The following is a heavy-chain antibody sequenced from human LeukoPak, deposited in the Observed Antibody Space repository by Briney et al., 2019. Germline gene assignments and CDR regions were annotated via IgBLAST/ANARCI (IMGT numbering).Heavy chain of an antibody. J-gene: IGHJ4*02. Sequence: GPTEKVSCKASGYTFTSYCISWVRHAPAQGLEEMGWISAYNGNTNYAQKLQDRVTMNTDTSTSTAYMELRSLRSDDTAVYYCARAPLYGSGSYYSYWGQGTLVTVSS. CDR3: ARAPLYGSGSYYSY. D-gene: IGHD3-10*01. CDR2: ISAYNGNT. V-gene: IGHV1-18*04. CDR1: GYTFTSYC.